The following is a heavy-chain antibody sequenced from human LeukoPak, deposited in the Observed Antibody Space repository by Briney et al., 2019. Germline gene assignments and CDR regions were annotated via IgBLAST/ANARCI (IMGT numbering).Heavy chain of an antibody. D-gene: IGHD6-19*01. CDR2: ISYDGSNK. CDR1: GFTSTSYA. Sequence: GGSLRLSCAASGFTSTSYAMHGVRQAPAQGLEWVAVISYDGSNKYYADSVKGRFTTSRDNSKNTMYLQMNSLRAEDTAVYCCARERPYRRIAVAGTTFDYWGQGTLVTVSS. V-gene: IGHV3-30*04. CDR3: ARERPYRRIAVAGTTFDY. J-gene: IGHJ4*02.